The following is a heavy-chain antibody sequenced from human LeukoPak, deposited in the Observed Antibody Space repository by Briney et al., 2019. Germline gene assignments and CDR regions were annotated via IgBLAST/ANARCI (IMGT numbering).Heavy chain of an antibody. J-gene: IGHJ4*02. CDR2: MNPKSGGT. V-gene: IGHV1-2*02. CDR1: GYTFTGYY. Sequence: ASVKVSCKASGYTFTGYYVHWVRQAPGQGLEWMGWMNPKSGGTNYAQEFEARVTMNRDTSISTAYMELSRLRFDDTAVYYCARSPDILTGEKFDYWGQGTLVTVSS. D-gene: IGHD3-9*01. CDR3: ARSPDILTGEKFDY.